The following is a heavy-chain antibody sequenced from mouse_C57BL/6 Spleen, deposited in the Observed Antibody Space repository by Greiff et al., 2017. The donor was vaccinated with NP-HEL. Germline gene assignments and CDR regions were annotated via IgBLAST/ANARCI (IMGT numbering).Heavy chain of an antibody. D-gene: IGHD2-5*01. CDR1: GFTFSDYY. J-gene: IGHJ2*01. Sequence: EVQRVESEGGLVQPGSSMKLSCTASGFTFSDYYMAWVRQVPEKGLEWVANINYDGSSTYYLDSLKSRFIISRDNAKNILYLQMSSLKSEDTATYYCARGADSNYENYFDYWGQGTTLTVSS. V-gene: IGHV5-16*01. CDR2: INYDGSST. CDR3: ARGADSNYENYFDY.